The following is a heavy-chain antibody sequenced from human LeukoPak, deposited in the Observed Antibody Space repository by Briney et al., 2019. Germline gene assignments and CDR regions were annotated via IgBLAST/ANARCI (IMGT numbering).Heavy chain of an antibody. V-gene: IGHV6-1*01. CDR1: GDSVSINSAA. Sequence: SQTLSLTCAISGDSVSINSAAWNWIRQSPSRGLEWLGRTYQRSKWYNDYAVSVKSRITINPDISKNQFSLQLNSVTPEDTAVYHCARSPSPYSSGWYFDYCGQGTLVTVSS. J-gene: IGHJ4*02. CDR2: TYQRSKWYN. D-gene: IGHD6-19*01. CDR3: ARSPSPYSSGWYFDY.